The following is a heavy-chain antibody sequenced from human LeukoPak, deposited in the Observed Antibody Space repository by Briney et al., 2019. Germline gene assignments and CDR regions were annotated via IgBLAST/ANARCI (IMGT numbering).Heavy chain of an antibody. CDR1: GGSISSYY. J-gene: IGHJ3*02. D-gene: IGHD3-10*01. Sequence: EPSETLSLTCTVSGGSISSYYWSWIRQPAGKGLEWIGRIYTSGSTNYNPSLKSRVTMSVDTSRNQFSLKLNSVTAADTAVYYCAKSNGYGLVDIWGQGTMVTVSS. CDR2: IYTSGST. CDR3: AKSNGYGLVDI. V-gene: IGHV4-4*07.